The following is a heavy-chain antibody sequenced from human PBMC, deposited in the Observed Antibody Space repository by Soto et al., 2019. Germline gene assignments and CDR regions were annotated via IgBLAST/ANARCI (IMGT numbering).Heavy chain of an antibody. CDR3: AREPPTTRDAFDV. CDR2: TYYRSKWYT. CDR1: GDSVASVRAA. V-gene: IGHV6-1*01. D-gene: IGHD4-4*01. J-gene: IGHJ3*01. Sequence: QVQLQQSGPGLVKPSQTLSVTCAISGDSVASVRAAWNWIRQSPSRGLEWLGRTYYRSKWYTDYAETVENRISINPDTSKNQFSLQLNSATPDDTAVYYCAREPPTTRDAFDVWGQGTMVTFSS.